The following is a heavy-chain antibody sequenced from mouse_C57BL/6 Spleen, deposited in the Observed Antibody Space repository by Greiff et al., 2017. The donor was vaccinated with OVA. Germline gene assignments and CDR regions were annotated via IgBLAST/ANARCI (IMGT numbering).Heavy chain of an antibody. V-gene: IGHV8-12*01. D-gene: IGHD2-1*01. CDR2: IYWDDDK. J-gene: IGHJ1*03. Sequence: QVTLKECGPGILQSSQTLSLTCSFSGFSLSTSGMGVSWIRQPSGKGLEWLAHIYWDDDKRYNPSLKSRLTISKDTSRNQVFLKITSVDTADTATYYCARKSDGNYNWYFDVWGTGTTVTVSS. CDR3: ARKSDGNYNWYFDV. CDR1: GFSLSTSGMG.